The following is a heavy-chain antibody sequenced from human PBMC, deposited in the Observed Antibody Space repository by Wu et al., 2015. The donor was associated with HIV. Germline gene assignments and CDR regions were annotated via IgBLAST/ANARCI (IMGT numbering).Heavy chain of an antibody. D-gene: IGHD3-22*01. CDR2: INPNSGGT. J-gene: IGHJ5*02. CDR1: GYTFIGYY. Sequence: QAQLVQSGAEMKKPGASVKVSCKASGYTFIGYYIHWVRQGPRQGLEWMGWINPNSGGTNYAQKFQGRVTMTRDTSISAAYMELTRLTSDDTAFYYCARDYYDSSGYITNNWFDPWGQGTLAPSPX. CDR3: ARDYYDSSGYITNNWFDP. V-gene: IGHV1-2*02.